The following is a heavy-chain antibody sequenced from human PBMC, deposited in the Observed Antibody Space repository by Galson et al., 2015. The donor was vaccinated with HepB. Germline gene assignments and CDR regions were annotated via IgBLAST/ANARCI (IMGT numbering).Heavy chain of an antibody. J-gene: IGHJ4*02. CDR3: AHRGGHDSGGYWRLTFDY. Sequence: PALVKPTQTLTLTCTFSGFSLSTTGVGVGWIRQPPGKALEWLALNYWDDDKRYSPSLKSRLTITKDTSKNQVVLTMTKMDPVDTATYYCAHRGGHDSGGYWRLTFDYWGQGILVSVSS. CDR2: NYWDDDK. V-gene: IGHV2-5*02. CDR1: GFSLSTTGVG. D-gene: IGHD3-22*01.